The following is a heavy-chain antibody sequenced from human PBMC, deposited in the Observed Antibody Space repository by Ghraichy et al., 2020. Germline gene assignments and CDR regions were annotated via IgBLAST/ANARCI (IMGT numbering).Heavy chain of an antibody. CDR2: ISSSSTI. D-gene: IGHD3-3*01. CDR1: GFIFSSYS. V-gene: IGHV3-48*02. CDR3: ARGPRSGDY. J-gene: IGHJ4*02. Sequence: GSLRLSCAASGFIFSSYSMNWVRQAPGKGLEWVSYISSSSTIYYANSVKGRFTISRDNAKNSLYLQMNSLRDEDTAVYYCARGPRSGDYWGQGTLVTVSS.